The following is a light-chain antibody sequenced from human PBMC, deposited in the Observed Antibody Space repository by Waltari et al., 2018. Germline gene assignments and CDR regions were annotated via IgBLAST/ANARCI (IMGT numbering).Light chain of an antibody. V-gene: IGLV2-14*03. CDR3: SSYTTSSTVYV. CDR1: SSDVGTYDY. CDR2: DVT. Sequence: QSALTPPASVSGSPGQSITISCTGTSSDVGTYDYVFWYQQHPGKAPKLMIYDVTKRPSGIANRFSGSKSGNTASLTISGLQAEDEADYYCSSYTTSSTVYVFGTGTKVTVL. J-gene: IGLJ1*01.